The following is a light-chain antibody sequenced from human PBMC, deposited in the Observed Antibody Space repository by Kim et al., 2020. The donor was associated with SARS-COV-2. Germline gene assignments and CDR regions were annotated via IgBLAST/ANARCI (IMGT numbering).Light chain of an antibody. CDR1: TSNIGNNS. CDR3: AAWDDSLSGRV. Sequence: QRVTISCSGTTSNIGNNSVIWYQQLPGKAPQLVVYSDDLLPSGVPDRFSGSKSGTSASLAISGLQSEDEADYFCAAWDDSLSGRVFGGGTKLTVL. CDR2: SDD. V-gene: IGLV1-36*01. J-gene: IGLJ2*01.